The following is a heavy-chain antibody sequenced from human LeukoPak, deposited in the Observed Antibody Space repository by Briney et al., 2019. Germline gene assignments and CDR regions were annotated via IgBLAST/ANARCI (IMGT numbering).Heavy chain of an antibody. CDR3: ARDPGAFKVTGSWYFDL. D-gene: IGHD1-14*01. Sequence: SETLSLTCTVSGGSMSSFYWSFIRQPAGKGLEWIGRIHTSWTTYYNPSLKSRVTMSVDTSSNQFSLRLTSVTAADTAVYYCARDPGAFKVTGSWYFDLWGRGTLVTVSS. V-gene: IGHV4-4*07. J-gene: IGHJ2*01. CDR2: IHTSWTT. CDR1: GGSMSSFY.